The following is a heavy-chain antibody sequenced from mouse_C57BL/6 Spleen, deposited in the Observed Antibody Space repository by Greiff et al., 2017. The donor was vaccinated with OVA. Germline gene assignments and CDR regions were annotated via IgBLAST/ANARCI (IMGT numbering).Heavy chain of an antibody. CDR1: GYTFTSYW. CDR3: ARDTTVVGFDY. Sequence: VKLQQPGAELVKPGASVKLSCKASGYTFTSYWMQWVKQRPGQGLEWIGEIDPSDSYTNYNQKFKGKATLTVDTSSSTAYMQLSSLTSEDSAVYYCARDTTVVGFDYWGQGTTLTVSS. D-gene: IGHD1-1*01. J-gene: IGHJ2*01. V-gene: IGHV1-50*01. CDR2: IDPSDSYT.